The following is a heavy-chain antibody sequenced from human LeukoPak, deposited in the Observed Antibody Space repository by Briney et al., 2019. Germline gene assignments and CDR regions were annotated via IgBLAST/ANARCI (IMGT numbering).Heavy chain of an antibody. V-gene: IGHV3-74*01. CDR2: INSDGINT. Sequence: GGSLRLSCAASGFTFSNYWMHWVRQAPGKGLVWVSRINSDGINTSYADSVKGRFTISRDNAKHTLNLQMNSLRAGDTAVYYCARDLGQYYDTSDNWFDPWGQGTLVTVSS. J-gene: IGHJ5*02. CDR3: ARDLGQYYDTSDNWFDP. CDR1: GFTFSNYW. D-gene: IGHD3-22*01.